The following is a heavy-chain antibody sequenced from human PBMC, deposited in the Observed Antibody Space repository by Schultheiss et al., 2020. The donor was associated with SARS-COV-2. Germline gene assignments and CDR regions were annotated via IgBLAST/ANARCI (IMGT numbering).Heavy chain of an antibody. CDR3: AKDLKFWSGYYTGGMDV. J-gene: IGHJ6*02. Sequence: SQTLSLTCTVSGGSISSGSYYWGWIRQPPGKRLEWIGSIYYSGSTYYNPSLKSRVTISVDTSKNQFSLKLSSVTAADTAVYYCAKDLKFWSGYYTGGMDVWGQGTTVTVSS. CDR1: GGSISSGSYY. D-gene: IGHD3-3*01. V-gene: IGHV4-39*02. CDR2: IYYSGST.